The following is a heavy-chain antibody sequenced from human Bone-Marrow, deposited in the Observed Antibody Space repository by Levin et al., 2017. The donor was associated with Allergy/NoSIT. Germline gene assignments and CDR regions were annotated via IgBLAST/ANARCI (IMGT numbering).Heavy chain of an antibody. CDR2: ISSLSSTI. CDR3: ARDEASLWSYKIENWFDP. V-gene: IGHV3-48*04. J-gene: IGHJ5*02. Sequence: QRGESLKISCTASGFTFSTASMNWVRQAPGKGLEWIAFISSLSSTIYYADSVKGRFTVSRDNAKKTLFLHMGSLRGDDSGVYYCARDEASLWSYKIENWFDPWGQGTQVIVSS. CDR1: GFTFSTAS. D-gene: IGHD1-14*01.